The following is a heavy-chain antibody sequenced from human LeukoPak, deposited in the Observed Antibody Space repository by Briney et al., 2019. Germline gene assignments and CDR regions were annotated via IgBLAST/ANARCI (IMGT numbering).Heavy chain of an antibody. D-gene: IGHD3-22*01. CDR2: ISGSGGST. Sequence: PGGSLRLSCAASGFTFRSYAMSWVGQAPGKGLEWVSVISGSGGSTYYADSVKGRFTISRDNSKNTLYLQMNSLRAEDTAVYYCAKVGDSSGYYATHFDYWGQGTLVTVSS. CDR3: AKVGDSSGYYATHFDY. CDR1: GFTFRSYA. V-gene: IGHV3-23*01. J-gene: IGHJ4*02.